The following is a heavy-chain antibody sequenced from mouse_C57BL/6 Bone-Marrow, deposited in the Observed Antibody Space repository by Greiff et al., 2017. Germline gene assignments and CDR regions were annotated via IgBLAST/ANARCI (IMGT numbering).Heavy chain of an antibody. CDR1: GYAFSSYW. CDR2: IYPGDGDT. CDR3: STKGIYYDYPLEV. V-gene: IGHV1-80*01. D-gene: IGHD2-4*01. Sequence: QVQLQQSGAELVKPGASVKISCKASGYAFSSYWLNWVKQRPGKGLEWIGQIYPGDGDTNYNGKFKGKATLTADKSSSTAYMRLGSRTSEDSAGDFCSTKGIYYDYPLEVWGTGTTVTGSS. J-gene: IGHJ1*03.